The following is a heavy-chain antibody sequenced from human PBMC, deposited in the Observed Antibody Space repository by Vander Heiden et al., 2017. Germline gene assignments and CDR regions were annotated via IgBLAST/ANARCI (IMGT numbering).Heavy chain of an antibody. J-gene: IGHJ4*02. V-gene: IGHV4-39*01. CDR1: GGSISSSSYY. CDR2: IYYSGRT. Sequence: QLQLQESGPGLVKPSETLSLTCTVSGGSISSSSYYWGWIRQPPGKGLEWIGSIYYSGRTYYNPSLKSRVTISVDTSKNQFSLKLSSVTAADTAVYYCARSMGIAVAGTFDYWGQGTLVTVSS. CDR3: ARSMGIAVAGTFDY. D-gene: IGHD6-19*01.